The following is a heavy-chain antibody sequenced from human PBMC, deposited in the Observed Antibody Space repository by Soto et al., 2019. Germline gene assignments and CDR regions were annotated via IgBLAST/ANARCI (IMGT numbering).Heavy chain of an antibody. D-gene: IGHD2-15*01. V-gene: IGHV5-10-1*01. J-gene: IGHJ6*04. CDR2: IDPSDSYT. CDR3: ARQSNCSSRSCYLFRYYGMHV. CDR1: GYSFTSYW. Sequence: GQSLKISCKGSGYSFTSYWISWVRQMPGKGLEWMGRIDPSDSYTNYSPSFQGHVTISADKSISTAYLQWSSLKASDTAMYYFARQSNCSSRSCYLFRYYGMHVWGKGTTVTVSS.